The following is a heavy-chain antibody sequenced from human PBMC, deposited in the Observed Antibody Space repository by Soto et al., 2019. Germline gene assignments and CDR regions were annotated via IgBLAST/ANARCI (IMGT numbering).Heavy chain of an antibody. CDR1: GFAFGNYP. CDR3: AKDRTMARGIRAFDI. CDR2: ITGSGGMT. D-gene: IGHD3-10*01. J-gene: IGHJ3*02. V-gene: IGHV3-23*01. Sequence: EAQLLQSGGGLVPPGGSLRLSCVASGFAFGNYPMAWVRQTPGKGLQWISTITGSGGMTDYEDSVRGRFTVSIDHSKDTVHLQMTSLRADDTAVYYCAKDRTMARGIRAFDIWGQGTTGTISS.